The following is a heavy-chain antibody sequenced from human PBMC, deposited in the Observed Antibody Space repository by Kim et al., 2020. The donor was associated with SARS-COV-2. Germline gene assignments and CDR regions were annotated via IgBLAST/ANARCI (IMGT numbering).Heavy chain of an antibody. Sequence: GESLKISCQGSGYSFTTYWIAWVCQMPGKGLDLMGIIYPADSDTKDSPSFQGQVTISADKSISTVYLQWNSLKASDTAMYFCARDSRAGRTALDYWGQGTQVTVSS. CDR3: ARDSRAGRTALDY. CDR1: GYSFTTYW. CDR2: IYPADSDT. J-gene: IGHJ4*02. D-gene: IGHD1-1*01. V-gene: IGHV5-51*01.